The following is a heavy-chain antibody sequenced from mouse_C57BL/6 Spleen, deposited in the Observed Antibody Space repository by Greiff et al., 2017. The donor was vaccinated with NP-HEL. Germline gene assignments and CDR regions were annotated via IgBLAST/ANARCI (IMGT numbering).Heavy chain of an antibody. CDR2: IDPETGGT. CDR1: GYTFTDYE. CDR3: TRRGVRYAMDY. Sequence: QVQLQQSGAELVRPGASVTLSCKASGYTFTDYEMHWVKQTPVHGLEWIGAIDPETGGTAYNQKFKGKAILTADKSSSTAYMELRSLTSEDSAVYYGTRRGVRYAMDYWGQGTSVTVSS. D-gene: IGHD5-1*01. J-gene: IGHJ4*01. V-gene: IGHV1-15*01.